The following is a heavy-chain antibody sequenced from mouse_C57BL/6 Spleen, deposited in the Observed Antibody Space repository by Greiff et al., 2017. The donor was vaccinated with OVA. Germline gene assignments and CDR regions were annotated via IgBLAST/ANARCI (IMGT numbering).Heavy chain of an antibody. CDR2: IDPETGGT. Sequence: QVQLQQSGAELVRPGASVTLSCKASGYTFTDYEMHWVKQTPVHGLEWIGAIDPETGGTAYNQKFKGKAILTADKSSSTAYMELRSLTSEDSAVYYCTSFDYYGSSYVAYWGQGTLVTVSA. CDR3: TSFDYYGSSYVAY. J-gene: IGHJ3*01. V-gene: IGHV1-15*01. D-gene: IGHD1-1*01. CDR1: GYTFTDYE.